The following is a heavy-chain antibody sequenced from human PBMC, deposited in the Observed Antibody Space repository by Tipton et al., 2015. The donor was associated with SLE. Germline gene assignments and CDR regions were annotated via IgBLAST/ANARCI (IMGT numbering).Heavy chain of an antibody. J-gene: IGHJ4*02. CDR2: AYYSGST. CDR1: GDSTGSHY. Sequence: TLSLTCTVSGDSTGSHYWSWIRQPPGKGLEWIGYAYYSGSTNYNPSLKSRVTMSVDTSKNQFSLKLRSVTAADTAVYYCARSRGGFDYWGQGTLVSVSS. CDR3: ARSRGGFDY. V-gene: IGHV4-59*07.